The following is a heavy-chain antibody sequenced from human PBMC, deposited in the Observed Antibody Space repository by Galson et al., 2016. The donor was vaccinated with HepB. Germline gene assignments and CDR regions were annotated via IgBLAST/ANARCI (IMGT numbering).Heavy chain of an antibody. CDR2: INHDGSDK. V-gene: IGHV3-7*01. J-gene: IGHJ4*02. Sequence: SLRLSCAASGFAFHTNWMSWVRQAPGKGLEWVANINHDGSDKYYVDSVKGRFTISRDNAGNSLYLQMNSLRVEDTAVYYCARGPYWGQGSLVTVSS. CDR3: ARGPY. CDR1: GFAFHTNW.